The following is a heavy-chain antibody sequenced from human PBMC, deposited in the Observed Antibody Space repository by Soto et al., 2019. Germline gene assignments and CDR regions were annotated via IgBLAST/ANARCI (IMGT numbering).Heavy chain of an antibody. CDR1: GGSISSGDYY. D-gene: IGHD3-22*01. Sequence: SETLSLTCTVSGGSISSGDYYWSWIRQPPGKGLEWIGYIYYSGSTYYNPSLKSRVTISVDTSKNQFSLKLSSVTAADTAVYYCARESSYDSRGFDYWGQGTLVTVSS. CDR3: ARESSYDSRGFDY. CDR2: IYYSGST. V-gene: IGHV4-30-4*01. J-gene: IGHJ4*02.